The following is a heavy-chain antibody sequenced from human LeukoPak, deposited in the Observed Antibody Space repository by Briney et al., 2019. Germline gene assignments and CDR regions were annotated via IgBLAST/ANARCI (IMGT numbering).Heavy chain of an antibody. CDR3: ARIAETTQVGATSHFDY. D-gene: IGHD1-26*01. CDR1: GFTFSSYA. J-gene: IGHJ4*02. CDR2: ISYDGSNK. Sequence: PGGSLRLSCAASGFTFSSYAMHWVRQAPGKGLEWVAVISYDGSNKYYADSVKGRYTISRDNPKNTLYLQMNSLRAEDTAVYYCARIAETTQVGATSHFDYWGQGTLVTVSS. V-gene: IGHV3-30-3*01.